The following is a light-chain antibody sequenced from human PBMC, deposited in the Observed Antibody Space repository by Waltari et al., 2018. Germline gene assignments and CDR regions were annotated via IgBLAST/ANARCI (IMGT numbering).Light chain of an antibody. CDR1: QSVLYSSNNKNY. Sequence: DIVMTQSPDSLAVSLGERATINCKSSQSVLYSSNNKNYLAWYQQKPGQPPKLLIYWASTRESGVPDRFSGSGSGTDFTLTISSLQAEDVAVYYCRQYVRGVFTFGPGTKVDIK. CDR2: WAS. CDR3: RQYVRGVFT. V-gene: IGKV4-1*01. J-gene: IGKJ3*01.